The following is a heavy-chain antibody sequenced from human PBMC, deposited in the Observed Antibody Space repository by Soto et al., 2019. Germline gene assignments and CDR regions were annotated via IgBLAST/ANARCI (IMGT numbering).Heavy chain of an antibody. CDR1: GGIFSSHV. V-gene: IGHV1-69*01. J-gene: IGHJ4*02. CDR2: IMASIGTA. D-gene: IGHD3-10*01. CDR3: ARDLEFRDGNISHLDY. Sequence: QVQLVQSGAEVKKPGSSVKVSCKASGGIFSSHVFNWVRQAPGQGLEWMGGIMASIGTANYAQKFQGRVTITADESTSTAYMELSSLRSEDTAVYYCARDLEFRDGNISHLDYWGQGTLVTVSS.